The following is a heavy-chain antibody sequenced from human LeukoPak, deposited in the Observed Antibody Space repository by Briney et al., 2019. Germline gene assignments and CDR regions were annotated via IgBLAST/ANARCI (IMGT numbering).Heavy chain of an antibody. CDR3: AKREVDDFWSGYPYYFDY. CDR1: GFTFSNYW. Sequence: GGSLRLSCVASGFTFSNYWMLWVRQAPGKGLEWVSAISGSGGSTYYADSVKGRFTISRDNSKNTLYLQMNSLRAEDTAVYYCAKREVDDFWSGYPYYFDYWGQGTLVTVSS. J-gene: IGHJ4*02. D-gene: IGHD3-3*01. CDR2: ISGSGGST. V-gene: IGHV3-23*01.